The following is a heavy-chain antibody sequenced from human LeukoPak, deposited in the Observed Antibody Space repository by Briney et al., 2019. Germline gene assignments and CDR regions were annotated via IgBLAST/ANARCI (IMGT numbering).Heavy chain of an antibody. CDR2: ISGGYNGDS. CDR3: ARDENNYCSGGSCPAYFDY. J-gene: IGHJ4*02. CDR1: SYNFRHYG. V-gene: IGHV1-18*01. D-gene: IGHD2-15*01. Sequence: ASVKVSFKSSSYNFRHYGISWVRQAPGQGLEWMAWISGGYNGDSNYALKLRGRLTMTTDTSTITAYMELKKLTSDDPAATCWARDENNYCSGGSCPAYFDYWGQGTLVTVSS.